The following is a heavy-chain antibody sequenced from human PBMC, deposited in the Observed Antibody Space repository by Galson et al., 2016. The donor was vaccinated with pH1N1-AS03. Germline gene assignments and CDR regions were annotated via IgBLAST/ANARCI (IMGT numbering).Heavy chain of an antibody. CDR1: GYSFTNYW. D-gene: IGHD3-10*01. J-gene: IGHJ4*02. CDR3: ARQRAVRAFDY. CDR2: IYPADSDA. V-gene: IGHV5-51*01. Sequence: QSGAEVKKPGESLKISRKGSGYSFTNYWIAWVRQLPGKGLEWMGIIYPADSDARYSPSFQGQVTISADTSNSTAYMQWNSLKASDTAMYYCARQRAVRAFDYWGQGTPVTVSS.